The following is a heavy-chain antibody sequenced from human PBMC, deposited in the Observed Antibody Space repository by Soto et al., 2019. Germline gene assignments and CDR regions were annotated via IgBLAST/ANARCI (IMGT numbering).Heavy chain of an antibody. D-gene: IGHD5-18*01. CDR2: IYHSGST. CDR3: ARGDTAMVTYDY. J-gene: IGHJ4*02. Sequence: SETLSLTCAVSGGSISSSGYSWSWIRQPPGKGLEWIGYIYHSGSTYYNPSLKSRVTISVDRSKNQFSLKLSSMTAADTAVYYCARGDTAMVTYDYWGQGTLVTVSS. CDR1: GGSISSSGYS. V-gene: IGHV4-30-2*01.